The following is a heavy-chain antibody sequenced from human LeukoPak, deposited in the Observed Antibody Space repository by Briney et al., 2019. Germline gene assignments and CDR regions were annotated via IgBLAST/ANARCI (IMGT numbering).Heavy chain of an antibody. J-gene: IGHJ5*02. CDR1: GFIFSDYF. D-gene: IGHD5-18*01. Sequence: TGGSLRLSCAASGFIFSDYFMTWVRQAPGKGLEWVATINQDGSEKYYVDSVKGRFTISRDNAKNSLFLQMNSLRAEDTAVYYCVRGYSYGWFDPWGQGTLVTVSS. CDR3: VRGYSYGWFDP. V-gene: IGHV3-7*01. CDR2: INQDGSEK.